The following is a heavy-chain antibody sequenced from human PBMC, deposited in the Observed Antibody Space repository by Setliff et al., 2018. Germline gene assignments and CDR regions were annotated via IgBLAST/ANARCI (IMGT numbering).Heavy chain of an antibody. Sequence: SVKVSCKASGGTFSSYAISWVRQAPGQGLEWMGGIIPIFGTANYAQKFQGRVTITADESTSTAYMELSSLRSEDTAIYYCARGGGSYRAGNSRPTYWFDPWSQGTLVTVSS. D-gene: IGHD2-21*01. V-gene: IGHV1-69*13. CDR2: IIPIFGTA. CDR1: GGTFSSYA. CDR3: ARGGGSYRAGNSRPTYWFDP. J-gene: IGHJ5*02.